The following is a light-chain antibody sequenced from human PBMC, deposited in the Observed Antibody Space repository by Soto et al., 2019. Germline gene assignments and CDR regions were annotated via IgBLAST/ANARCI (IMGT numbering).Light chain of an antibody. CDR3: NSYTSSGTVV. CDR2: DV. V-gene: IGLV2-14*01. J-gene: IGLJ3*02. CDR1: SSDVGGSIY. Sequence: QSVLTQPASVSGWPGQSITIYCTGTSSDVGGSIYVSWYQLSPGKAPKLLIYDVDRPSGVSNRFSGSKSGNTASLTISGLQAEDEADYYCNSYTSSGTVVFGGGSKLTVL.